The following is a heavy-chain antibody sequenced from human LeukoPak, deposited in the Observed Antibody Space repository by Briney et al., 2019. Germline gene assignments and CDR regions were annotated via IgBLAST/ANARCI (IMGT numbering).Heavy chain of an antibody. CDR3: ARGGVYYWNPRY. CDR1: GVSVSSND. Sequence: PGGSLRLSCVASGVSVSSNDMSWVRRAPWKGLEWVSLLYTDGTTYYASSVEGRFTISRDDSRNTIYLHMNSLRADDTAVYYCARGGVYYWNPRYWGQGTLVTVSS. J-gene: IGHJ4*02. D-gene: IGHD1-20*01. V-gene: IGHV3-53*01. CDR2: LYTDGTT.